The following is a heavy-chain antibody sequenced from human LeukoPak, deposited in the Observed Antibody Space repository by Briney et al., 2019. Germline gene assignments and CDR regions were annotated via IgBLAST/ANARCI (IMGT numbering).Heavy chain of an antibody. V-gene: IGHV1-46*01. Sequence: ASVKVSCKASGYTFTSYYMHWVRQAPGQGLEWMGIINPSGGSTSYAQKFQGRVTMTRDMSTSTVYMELSSLGSEDTAVYYCAREAGPVGATTSWFDPWGQGTLVTVSS. CDR1: GYTFTSYY. D-gene: IGHD1-26*01. CDR2: INPSGGST. J-gene: IGHJ5*02. CDR3: AREAGPVGATTSWFDP.